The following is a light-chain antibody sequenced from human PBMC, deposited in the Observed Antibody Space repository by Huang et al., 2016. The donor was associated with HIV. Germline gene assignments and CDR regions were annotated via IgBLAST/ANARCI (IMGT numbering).Light chain of an antibody. J-gene: IGKJ1*01. CDR3: QQYNNWPPWT. CDR2: GAS. CDR1: QSVSSN. V-gene: IGKV3D-15*01. Sequence: EIVMTQSPATLSVSPGERATLSCRASQSVSSNLAWYQQKPGQAPRLLIYGASTRATGIPDRFIGSGSGTDFTLTISSLQSEDFAVYYCQQYNNWPPWTFGQGTKVEIK.